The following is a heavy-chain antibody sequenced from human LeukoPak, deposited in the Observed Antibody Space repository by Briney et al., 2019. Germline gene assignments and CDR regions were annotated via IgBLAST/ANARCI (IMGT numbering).Heavy chain of an antibody. CDR3: AKIAYGANFFDY. Sequence: ASVKVSCKASGYTFTNYDINWVRQAPGQGLEWMGWISTYNGNTNYAQKLRGRVTMTTDTSTSTVYMELRSLRSDDTAVYYCAKIAYGANFFDYWGQGTLVTVSS. CDR1: GYTFTNYD. D-gene: IGHD4/OR15-4a*01. CDR2: ISTYNGNT. V-gene: IGHV1-18*01. J-gene: IGHJ4*02.